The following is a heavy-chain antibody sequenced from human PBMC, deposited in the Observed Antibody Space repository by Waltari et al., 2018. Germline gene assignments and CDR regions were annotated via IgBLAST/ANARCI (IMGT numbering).Heavy chain of an antibody. Sequence: QVQLVQSGAEVKNPGSTLKVSCKTSGGAFSTYAISWVGQAPGQGLEWMGINPIAGTADYSQKFQGRITITADESTSTAYMELSGLKSDDTAVYYCATFGGNSNWFDPWGQGTLVTVSS. D-gene: IGHD1-7*01. CDR3: ATFGGNSNWFDP. CDR1: GGAFSTYA. J-gene: IGHJ5*02. V-gene: IGHV1-69*01. CDR2: INPIAGTA.